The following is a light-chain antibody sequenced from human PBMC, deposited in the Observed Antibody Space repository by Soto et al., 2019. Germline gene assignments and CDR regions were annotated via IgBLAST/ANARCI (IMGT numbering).Light chain of an antibody. J-gene: IGKJ4*01. CDR2: AAT. Sequence: DIQMTQSPSSVSASVGDRVTITCRASQPINTWVAWYPQRAGKAPNLLIYAATNLLSGVPSRFSGSGSGTDVALPISSLQPEDVATYYCQQSSAFPPAFGGGTKVDLK. CDR3: QQSSAFPPA. V-gene: IGKV1-12*01. CDR1: QPINTW.